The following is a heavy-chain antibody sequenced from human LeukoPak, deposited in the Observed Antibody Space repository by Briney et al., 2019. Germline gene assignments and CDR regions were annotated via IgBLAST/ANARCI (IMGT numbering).Heavy chain of an antibody. Sequence: GGSLRLSCAASGFTFSSYWMSWVRQAPGKGLEWVANIKQDGSEKYYVDSVKGRFTISRDNAKNSLYLQMNSLRAEDTAVYYCARSSHDDPYYFDYWGQGTLVTVSS. J-gene: IGHJ4*02. CDR3: ARSSHDDPYYFDY. CDR1: GFTFSSYW. V-gene: IGHV3-7*01. D-gene: IGHD3-16*01. CDR2: IKQDGSEK.